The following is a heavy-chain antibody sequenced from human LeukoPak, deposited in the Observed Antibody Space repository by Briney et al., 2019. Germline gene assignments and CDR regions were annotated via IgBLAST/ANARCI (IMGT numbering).Heavy chain of an antibody. V-gene: IGHV4-38-2*01. D-gene: IGHD3-10*01. J-gene: IGHJ4*02. CDR1: GYSISSGYF. Sequence: PSETLSLTCAVSGYSISSGYFWGWIRPPPGKGLEWIGNIYHSGSTYYNPSLKSRVTISVDTSKNQFSLKLSSVTAADTAVYYCASITMVRGVIQWGQGTLVTVSS. CDR2: IYHSGST. CDR3: ASITMVRGVIQ.